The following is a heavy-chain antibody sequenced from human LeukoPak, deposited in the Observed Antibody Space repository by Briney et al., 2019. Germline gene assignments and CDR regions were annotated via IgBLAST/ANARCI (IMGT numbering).Heavy chain of an antibody. Sequence: PSETLSLTCAVYGGSFSGYYWSWIRHPPGKGLEWIGEINHSGSTNYNPSLKSRVTISVDTSKNQFSLKLSSVTAADTAVYYCARGLPFRYWGQGTLVTVSS. CDR3: ARGLPFRY. CDR2: INHSGST. J-gene: IGHJ4*02. V-gene: IGHV4-34*01. CDR1: GGSFSGYY.